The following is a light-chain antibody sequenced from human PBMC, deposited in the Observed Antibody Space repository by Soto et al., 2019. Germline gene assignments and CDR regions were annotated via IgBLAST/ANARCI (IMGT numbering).Light chain of an antibody. CDR3: QQRSNWPPIT. CDR1: QSVSSY. Sequence: EIVLTQSPATLSLSPGERATLSCGASQSVSSYLAWYQQTPGQAPRLLIYDASNRATGIPARFSGSGSGTDFTLTISSLEPEDFAVYYCQQRSNWPPITFGQGTRLEIK. CDR2: DAS. V-gene: IGKV3-11*01. J-gene: IGKJ5*01.